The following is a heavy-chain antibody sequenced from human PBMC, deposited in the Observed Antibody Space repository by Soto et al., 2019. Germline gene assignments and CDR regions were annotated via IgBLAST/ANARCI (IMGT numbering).Heavy chain of an antibody. CDR1: GFSLTTDGVG. V-gene: IGHV2-5*02. CDR2: IYWDDDE. CDR3: AHSRNLITDDAQVGDFDY. J-gene: IGHJ4*02. Sequence: QITLKESGPTLVKPTQTLTLTCTFSGFSLTTDGVGVGWVRQPPGGALEWLSLIYWDDDERYSPSLKPRLTITKDPTKNQVDLIMTNMDPVDTATYYCAHSRNLITDDAQVGDFDYWCQGILVTVSS. D-gene: IGHD3-10*01.